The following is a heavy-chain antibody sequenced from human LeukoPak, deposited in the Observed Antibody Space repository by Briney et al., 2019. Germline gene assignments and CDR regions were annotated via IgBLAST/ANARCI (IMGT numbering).Heavy chain of an antibody. D-gene: IGHD3-22*01. V-gene: IGHV3-23*01. CDR1: GFTFSSYA. CDR2: ISGSGGST. CDR3: AKDFTMIVVAPSDY. J-gene: IGHJ4*02. Sequence: PGGSLRLSCAASGFTFSSYAMSWVRQAPGKGLEWVSAISGSGGSTYYADSVKGRFTISRDNSKNTLYLQMNSLRAEDTAVYYCAKDFTMIVVAPSDYWGQGTLVTVSS.